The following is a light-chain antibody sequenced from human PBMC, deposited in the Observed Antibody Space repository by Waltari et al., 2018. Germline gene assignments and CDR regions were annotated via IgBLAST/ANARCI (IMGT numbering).Light chain of an antibody. CDR3: AAWDDSLNGVI. J-gene: IGLJ2*01. CDR2: SNN. CDR1: SSNIGSNT. Sequence: QSVLTQPPSASGTPGQRVSMSCSGSSSNIGSNTVNWYQQLPGTAPKLLLYSNNQRPSGVPDRFSGSKSGTSASLAISGLLSADEADYYCAAWDDSLNGVIFGGGTKLTVL. V-gene: IGLV1-44*01.